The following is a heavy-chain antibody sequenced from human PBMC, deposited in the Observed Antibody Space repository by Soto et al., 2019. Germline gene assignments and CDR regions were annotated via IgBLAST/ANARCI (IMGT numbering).Heavy chain of an antibody. J-gene: IGHJ6*02. CDR1: GYTFTSSG. CDR2: ISAYNGNT. Sequence: GFSVKVSCKASGYTFTSSGMRWVRQAPAQALEWLGWISAYNGNTNYAQKLQGRVTMTTDTSTSTAYMELRSLRSDDTAVYYCAYLGYCTNGVCYNGMDVWGQGTTVTVSS. D-gene: IGHD2-8*01. V-gene: IGHV1-18*01. CDR3: AYLGYCTNGVCYNGMDV.